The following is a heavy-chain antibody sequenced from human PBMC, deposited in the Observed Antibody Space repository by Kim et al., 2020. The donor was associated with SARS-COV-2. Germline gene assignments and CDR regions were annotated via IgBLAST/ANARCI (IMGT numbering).Heavy chain of an antibody. Sequence: YYAKSVKSQFANARHNSKNTLYLQMNSLRAEDTAVYYCSVGFGELLFLPYWGQGTLVTVSS. J-gene: IGHJ4*02. CDR3: SVGFGELLFLPY. D-gene: IGHD3-10*01. V-gene: IGHV3-53*04.